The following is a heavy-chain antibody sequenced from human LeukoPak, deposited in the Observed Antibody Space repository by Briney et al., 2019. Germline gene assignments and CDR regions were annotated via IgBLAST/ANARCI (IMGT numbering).Heavy chain of an antibody. V-gene: IGHV4-59*01. CDR2: IYYSGST. Sequence: PSETLSLTCTVSGGSISSYYWSWIRQPPGKGLEWIGYIYYSGSTNYNPSLKSRVTISVDTSKNQFSLKLSSVTAADTAVYYCARDGLYCSGGSCYSLGFDYWGQGTPVTVSS. J-gene: IGHJ4*02. CDR3: ARDGLYCSGGSCYSLGFDY. CDR1: GGSISSYY. D-gene: IGHD2-15*01.